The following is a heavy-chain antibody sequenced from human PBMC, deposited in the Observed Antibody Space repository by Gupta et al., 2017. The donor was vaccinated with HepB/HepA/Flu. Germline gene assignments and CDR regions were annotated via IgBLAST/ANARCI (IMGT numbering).Heavy chain of an antibody. Sequence: QLQLQAARPGLVKPSDTLSVTRTVSGSSVSRNSLYWGWSRQPPGKGLEWIGSIYYSGSTYYNPSLKSRVTISVDTSKNQFSLKLSSVTAADTAVYCCARQEGLFGVVIPNWFDPWGQGTLVTVSS. J-gene: IGHJ5*02. V-gene: IGHV4-39*01. D-gene: IGHD3-3*01. CDR1: GSSVSRNSLY. CDR2: IYYSGST. CDR3: ARQEGLFGVVIPNWFDP.